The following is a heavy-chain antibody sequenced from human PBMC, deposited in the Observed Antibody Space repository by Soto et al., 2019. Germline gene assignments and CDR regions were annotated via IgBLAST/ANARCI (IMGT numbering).Heavy chain of an antibody. CDR2: IYWDDDK. V-gene: IGHV2-5*02. Sequence: QITLKESGPTLVKPTQTLTLTCTFSGFSLSTSGVGVAWIRQPPGKALEWLALIYWDDDKRYRPSLETRLTITTDTSNNQVVLTMPIMDSVDTATYYCAYLPCSGGSCYWFSYSGMDVWGQGTTVTVSS. J-gene: IGHJ6*02. D-gene: IGHD2-15*01. CDR3: AYLPCSGGSCYWFSYSGMDV. CDR1: GFSLSTSGVG.